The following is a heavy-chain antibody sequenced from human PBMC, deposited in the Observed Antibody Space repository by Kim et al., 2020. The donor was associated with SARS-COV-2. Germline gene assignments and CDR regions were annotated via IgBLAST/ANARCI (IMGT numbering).Heavy chain of an antibody. CDR3: ARGRYMDV. CDR2: IDHSGST. J-gene: IGHJ6*03. Sequence: SETLSLTCAVYGGSFSGYYWSWIRQPPGKGLEWIGEIDHSGSTNYNPSLKSRVTISVDTSKNQFSLTLTSVTAADTAVYSCARGRYMDVGGKGTTGTVSS. V-gene: IGHV4-34*01. CDR1: GGSFSGYY.